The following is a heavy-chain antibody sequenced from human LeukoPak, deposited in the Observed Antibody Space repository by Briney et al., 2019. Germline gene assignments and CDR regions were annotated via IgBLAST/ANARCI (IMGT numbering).Heavy chain of an antibody. CDR3: ARVTRYFDWLLKESPGAFDI. J-gene: IGHJ3*02. CDR1: GFTFSSYW. D-gene: IGHD3-9*01. Sequence: GGSLRLSCAASGFTFSSYWMSWVRQAPGKGLEWVANIKQDGSEKYYVDSVKGRFTISRDNAKNSLYLQMNSLRAGDTAVYYCARVTRYFDWLLKESPGAFDIWGQGTMVTVSS. V-gene: IGHV3-7*01. CDR2: IKQDGSEK.